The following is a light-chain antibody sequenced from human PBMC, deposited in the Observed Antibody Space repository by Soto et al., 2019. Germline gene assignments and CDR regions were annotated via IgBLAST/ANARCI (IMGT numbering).Light chain of an antibody. J-gene: IGLJ2*01. V-gene: IGLV2-8*01. Sequence: QSALTQPASVSGSPGQSITISCTGTSSDVGSSNFVSWYQQHPGKAPKLIFYEVSNRPPGLSDRFSGSKSGTTASLTISGLQAEDEADYYCSSFEASNNLLFGGGTKLTVL. CDR1: SSDVGSSNF. CDR2: EVS. CDR3: SSFEASNNLL.